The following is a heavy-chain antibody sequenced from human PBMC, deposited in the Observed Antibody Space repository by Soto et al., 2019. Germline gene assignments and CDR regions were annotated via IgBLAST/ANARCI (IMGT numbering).Heavy chain of an antibody. D-gene: IGHD2-21*01. Sequence: QMQLQESGPGLVKPSETLSLTCTVSGGSISDNDYYWNWIRQPPGKGLEWIGTISHTGAAYYNPSLESRVAISIETSENQFSLTLGSVHAADTAVYYCARLASNPIGVTVYGDEAFDLWGQGTMVTVSS. V-gene: IGHV4-39*01. J-gene: IGHJ3*01. CDR3: ARLASNPIGVTVYGDEAFDL. CDR1: GGSISDNDYY. CDR2: ISHTGAA.